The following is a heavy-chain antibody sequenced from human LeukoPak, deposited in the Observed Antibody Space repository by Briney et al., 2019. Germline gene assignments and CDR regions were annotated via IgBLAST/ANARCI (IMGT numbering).Heavy chain of an antibody. CDR2: ISGNGFNT. J-gene: IGHJ4*02. D-gene: IGHD2-15*01. CDR1: GFTFNSYA. V-gene: IGHV3-64*01. CDR3: ARGISFSGSWPFDQ. Sequence: GGSLRLSCAASGFTFNSYAMFWVRQAPGKGLEFVSAISGNGFNTNYANSVKGGFSISRDNSNSTLYLQMGSLRPEDMAVYYCARGISFSGSWPFDQWGQGTLVTVST.